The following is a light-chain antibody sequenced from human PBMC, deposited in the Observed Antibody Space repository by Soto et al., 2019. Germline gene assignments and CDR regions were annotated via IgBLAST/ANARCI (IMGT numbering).Light chain of an antibody. CDR1: QSVSSSY. V-gene: IGKV3-20*01. J-gene: IGKJ1*01. CDR2: GAS. Sequence: EIVLTQSPGTLSLSPGEGATLSCRASQSVSSSYLAWYQQKPGQAPRLLIYGASSRATGIPDRFSGSGSGTDFTLTISRLEPEECAVYYCQQYGTSTGTFGQGTKVEIK. CDR3: QQYGTSTGT.